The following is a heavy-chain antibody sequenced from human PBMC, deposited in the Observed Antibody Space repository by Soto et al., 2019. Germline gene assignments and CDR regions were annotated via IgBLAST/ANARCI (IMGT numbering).Heavy chain of an antibody. CDR2: IHAGGST. Sequence: EVQLVETGGGLIQPGGSLRLSCAASGFSVSNNYMSWVRQAPGKGLEWASIIHAGGSTYYADSVKGRFTISRDNSKNTVYLQMNGLRDEDTAMYYCASLAVAEGFDPWGQGTLVTVSS. V-gene: IGHV3-53*02. J-gene: IGHJ5*02. CDR1: GFSVSNNY. CDR3: ASLAVAEGFDP. D-gene: IGHD6-19*01.